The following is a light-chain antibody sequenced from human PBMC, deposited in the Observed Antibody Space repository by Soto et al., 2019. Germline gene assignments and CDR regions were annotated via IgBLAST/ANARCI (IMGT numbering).Light chain of an antibody. J-gene: IGLJ3*02. Sequence: QSVLTQPPSVSAAPGQKVTVSCSGSRSNIGNNYVSWYQHHPGTAPKLLIYDNDKRPSGIPDRFSASKSGTSATLGITGLQTGDEADYYCEAWDSSLSAGVFGGGTKLTVL. CDR1: RSNIGNNY. CDR3: EAWDSSLSAGV. CDR2: DND. V-gene: IGLV1-51*01.